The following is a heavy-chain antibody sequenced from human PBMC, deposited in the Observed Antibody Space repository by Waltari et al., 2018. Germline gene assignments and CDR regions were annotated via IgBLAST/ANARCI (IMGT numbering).Heavy chain of an antibody. V-gene: IGHV1-46*01. D-gene: IGHD6-13*01. Sequence: QVQLVQSGGEVKKPGASVKVACKASGYTFTSYYMHWVRQAPGQGLGWMGVINPSGGSRSYAKRFQGRVTSTRDTSTSTVYMELSSLRSEDTAVYYGVRGIADHQPAAGTGWFDSWGQGTLVTVSS. J-gene: IGHJ5*01. CDR2: INPSGGSR. CDR3: VRGIADHQPAAGTGWFDS. CDR1: GYTFTSYY.